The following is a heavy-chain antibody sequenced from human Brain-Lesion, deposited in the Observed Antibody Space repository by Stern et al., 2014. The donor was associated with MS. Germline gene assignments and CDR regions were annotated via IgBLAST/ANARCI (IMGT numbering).Heavy chain of an antibody. CDR2: IYYSGGT. Sequence: VQLVESGPGLLKPSETLSLTCTVSGVSLSSNTNYWGWVRQPPGKGLEWIGIIYYSGGTFYNPPLQSPVTISMDMYNNTVSLTLGSRTAADTAVYYCARAELDDAFDIWGQGTLVTVSS. V-gene: IGHV4-39*01. J-gene: IGHJ3*02. D-gene: IGHD3/OR15-3a*01. CDR1: GVSLSSNTNY. CDR3: ARAELDDAFDI.